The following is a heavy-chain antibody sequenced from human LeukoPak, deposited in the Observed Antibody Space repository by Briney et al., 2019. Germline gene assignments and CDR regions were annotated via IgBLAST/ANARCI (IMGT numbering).Heavy chain of an antibody. CDR1: GFTFGDYA. Sequence: GRSLRLSCTASGFTFGDYAMGWVRQAPGKGLEWVGFIRSKAYGGTTEYAASVKGRFTISRDDSKSIAYLQMNSLKTEDTAVYYCARDGYCSGGSCLSYFDYWGQGTLVTVSS. J-gene: IGHJ4*02. D-gene: IGHD2-15*01. CDR2: IRSKAYGGTT. CDR3: ARDGYCSGGSCLSYFDY. V-gene: IGHV3-49*04.